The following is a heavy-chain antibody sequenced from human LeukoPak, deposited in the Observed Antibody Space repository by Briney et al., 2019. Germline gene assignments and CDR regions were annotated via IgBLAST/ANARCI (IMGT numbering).Heavy chain of an antibody. V-gene: IGHV3-74*01. J-gene: IGHJ4*02. Sequence: GGSLRLSCAASGSTFITYWMHWVRQAPGKGLVWVSRISSDGSSTSHADSVKGRFSISRDNAKNTLYLQMNSLRAEDTAVYYCVRESRSGSQIDYWGQGTLVTVSS. CDR3: VRESRSGSQIDY. CDR2: ISSDGSST. CDR1: GSTFITYW. D-gene: IGHD3-10*01.